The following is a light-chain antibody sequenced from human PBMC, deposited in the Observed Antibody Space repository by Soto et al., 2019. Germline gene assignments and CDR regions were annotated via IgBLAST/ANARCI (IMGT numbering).Light chain of an antibody. Sequence: AIRMTQSPSSLSASTGDRVTITCRASQGISSYLACYQQKPGKAPKLLIYAASTLQSGGPSRFSGSGSGTDFTLTFSCLQSEDFATYYCQQYYNYPRTFGQGTKVEIK. CDR3: QQYYNYPRT. V-gene: IGKV1-8*01. J-gene: IGKJ1*01. CDR2: AAS. CDR1: QGISSY.